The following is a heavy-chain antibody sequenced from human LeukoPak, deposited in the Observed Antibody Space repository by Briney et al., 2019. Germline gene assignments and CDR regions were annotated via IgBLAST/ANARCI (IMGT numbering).Heavy chain of an antibody. V-gene: IGHV4-38-2*02. CDR1: DYSIRSGFY. D-gene: IGHD6-19*01. CDR2: IYHSGDT. CDR3: ARNIASSSGWRFVAFDI. Sequence: SETLSLTCTVSDYSIRSGFYWGWIRQPPGKGLEWIGTIYHSGDTYYNPSLKSRVTISVDTSKNQFSLKLSSVTAADTAVYYCARNIASSSGWRFVAFDIWGQGTMVTVSS. J-gene: IGHJ3*02.